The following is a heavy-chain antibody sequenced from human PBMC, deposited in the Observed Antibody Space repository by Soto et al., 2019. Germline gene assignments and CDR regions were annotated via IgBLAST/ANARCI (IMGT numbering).Heavy chain of an antibody. Sequence: ELQLVESGGGLVQPGGSLRLSCAASGFSVSINYVNWVRQAPGKGLEWVSVIYSGGTTHYADSVKGRFTISRDTSKNTLYLQRNSLRVEDTAVYYCAGDSTDGDFVDAFDVWGQGTMVTVSS. D-gene: IGHD4-17*01. CDR1: GFSVSINY. CDR3: AGDSTDGDFVDAFDV. V-gene: IGHV3-66*01. CDR2: IYSGGTT. J-gene: IGHJ3*01.